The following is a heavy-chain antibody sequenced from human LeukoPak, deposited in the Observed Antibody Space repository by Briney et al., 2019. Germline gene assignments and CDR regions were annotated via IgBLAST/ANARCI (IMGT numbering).Heavy chain of an antibody. Sequence: GGSLRLSCAASGFTFSSYEMNSVRQAPGKGLEWDSYISSSGSTIYYADSVKGRFTISRDNAKNSLYLQMNSLRAEDTAVYYCARVLPYYYDSSGGFDYWGQGTLVTVSS. J-gene: IGHJ4*02. V-gene: IGHV3-48*03. CDR2: ISSSGSTI. D-gene: IGHD3-22*01. CDR1: GFTFSSYE. CDR3: ARVLPYYYDSSGGFDY.